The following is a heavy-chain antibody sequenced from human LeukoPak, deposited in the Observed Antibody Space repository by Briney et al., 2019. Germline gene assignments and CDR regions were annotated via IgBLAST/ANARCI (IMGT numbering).Heavy chain of an antibody. D-gene: IGHD6-19*01. CDR1: GYSFTSYW. V-gene: IGHV5-51*01. CDR3: ARHRPYSSGWRHFDY. CDR2: IYPGDSDT. Sequence: GESLKISCKGSGYSFTSYWIGWVRQMPGKGLEWMGIIYPGDSDTRYSPSFQGQVTISADKSISTAYLQWSSLKASDTAIYYCARHRPYSSGWRHFDYWGQGTLVTVSS. J-gene: IGHJ4*02.